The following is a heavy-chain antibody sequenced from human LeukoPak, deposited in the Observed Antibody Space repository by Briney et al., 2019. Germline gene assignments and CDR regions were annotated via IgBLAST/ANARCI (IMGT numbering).Heavy chain of an antibody. D-gene: IGHD6-13*01. CDR1: GDSVSSNSAA. CDR3: ARARGYSSSWSGNYYYYYMDV. V-gene: IGHV6-1*01. Sequence: SQTLSLTCAISGDSVSSNSAAWNWIRQSPSRGLEWLGRTYYRSKWYNDYAVSVKSRITINPDTSKNQFSLQLNSVTPEDTAVYYCARARGYSSSWSGNYYYYYMDVWGKGTTVTVSS. CDR2: TYYRSKWYN. J-gene: IGHJ6*03.